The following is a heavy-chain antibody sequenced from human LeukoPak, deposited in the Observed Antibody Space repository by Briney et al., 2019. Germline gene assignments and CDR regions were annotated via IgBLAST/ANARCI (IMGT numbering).Heavy chain of an antibody. Sequence: GGSLRLSCAASGFTFCDYYMNWIRQAPGKGLEWVSYISSGGSAIFYADSVKGRFTDSRDNAKNSLYLQMNSLRAEDTAVYYCARGRESFDYWGQGILVTVSS. J-gene: IGHJ4*02. V-gene: IGHV3-11*01. CDR2: ISSGGSAI. CDR3: ARGRESFDY. CDR1: GFTFCDYY.